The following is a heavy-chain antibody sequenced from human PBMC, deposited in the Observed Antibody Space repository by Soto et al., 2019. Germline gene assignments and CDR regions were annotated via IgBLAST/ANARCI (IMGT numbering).Heavy chain of an antibody. CDR1: GYTFTSYG. Sequence: QVQLVQSGAEVKKPGASVKVSCKASGYTFTSYGISWVRQAPGQGLEWMGWISAYNGNTNYAQKFQGRVTMTTDTCTSTASTEMRSLRSYDAAVYLCASGGTYCTCAGGTFCGMGVWGQGTTVTVSS. J-gene: IGHJ6*02. D-gene: IGHD2-8*01. CDR2: ISAYNGNT. CDR3: ASGGTYCTCAGGTFCGMGV. V-gene: IGHV1-18*01.